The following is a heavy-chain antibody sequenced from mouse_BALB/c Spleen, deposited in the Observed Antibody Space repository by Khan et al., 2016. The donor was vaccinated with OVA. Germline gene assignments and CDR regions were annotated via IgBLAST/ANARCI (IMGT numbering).Heavy chain of an antibody. J-gene: IGHJ2*01. Sequence: SGPGLVKPSQSLSLTCTVTGYSITSGYGWNWIRQFPGNKLEWMGYISYSGSTNYNPSPKSRISITRDTSKNQFFLQLNSVTTEDTATYYCARTARIKYWGQGTTLTVSS. CDR2: ISYSGST. CDR3: ARTARIKY. V-gene: IGHV3-2*02. CDR1: GYSITSGYG. D-gene: IGHD1-2*01.